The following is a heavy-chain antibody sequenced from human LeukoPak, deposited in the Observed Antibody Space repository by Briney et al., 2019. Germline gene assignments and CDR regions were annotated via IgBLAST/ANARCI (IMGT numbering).Heavy chain of an antibody. D-gene: IGHD2-15*01. CDR3: VRGGQDKGWPTY. CDR2: ISSTGKTI. Sequence: GGSLRLSCAASGFTFRSYEMNWVRQAPGKVLEWISYISSTGKTIYYGDSVRGRWTISRDNAKNSLYLQMNSLSAEDTAIYYCVRGGQDKGWPTYWGQGILVTVSS. CDR1: GFTFRSYE. V-gene: IGHV3-48*03. J-gene: IGHJ4*02.